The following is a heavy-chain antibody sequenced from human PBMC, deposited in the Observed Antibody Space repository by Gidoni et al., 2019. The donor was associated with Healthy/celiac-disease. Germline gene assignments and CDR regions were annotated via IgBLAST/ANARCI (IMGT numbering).Heavy chain of an antibody. CDR1: GGNFSSYA. V-gene: IGHV1-69*01. Sequence: QVQLAQSGAEVKKPGSPVTVSCTASGGNFSSYAISWVRQAPGQGLEWMGGIIPIFGTANYAQKFQGRVTITADESTSTAYMELSSLRSEDTAVYYCARLVDDAFDIWGQGTMVTVSS. CDR3: ARLVDDAFDI. J-gene: IGHJ3*02. CDR2: IIPIFGTA. D-gene: IGHD2-2*01.